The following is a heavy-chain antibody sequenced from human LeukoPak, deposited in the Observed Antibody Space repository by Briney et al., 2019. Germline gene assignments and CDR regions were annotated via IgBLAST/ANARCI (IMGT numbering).Heavy chain of an antibody. V-gene: IGHV1-18*01. CDR3: ARGGRYGSGSYYNPPLDY. CDR1: GYTFTSYG. CDR2: ISAYNGNT. Sequence: ASVKVSCKASGYTFTSYGISWVRQAPGQGLEWMGWISAYNGNTNYAQKLQGRVTMTTDTSTSTAYMELRSLRSDDTAVYYCARGGRYGSGSYYNPPLDYWGQGTLVTVSS. D-gene: IGHD3-10*01. J-gene: IGHJ4*02.